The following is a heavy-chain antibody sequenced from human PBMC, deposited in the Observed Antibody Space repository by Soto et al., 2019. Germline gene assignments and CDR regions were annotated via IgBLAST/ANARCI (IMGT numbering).Heavy chain of an antibody. J-gene: IGHJ4*02. CDR1: GFTFTGYF. D-gene: IGHD1-26*01. V-gene: IGHV1-2*02. Sequence: QVQLVQSGAEVKKPGASVKVSCKASGFTFTGYFMHWVRQAPGQGLEWMGWINSNSGGTNYAQTFQGRVTMTRDTSISTAYMELSRLRSDGTAVYYCAILVGATSSDYWGQGTLVTVSS. CDR2: INSNSGGT. CDR3: AILVGATSSDY.